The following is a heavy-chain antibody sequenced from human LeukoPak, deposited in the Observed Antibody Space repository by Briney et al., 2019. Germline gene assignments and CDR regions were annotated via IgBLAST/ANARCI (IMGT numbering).Heavy chain of an antibody. CDR2: ISSNSRTV. Sequence: PGGSLRLSCAVSGFTLSDFGMNWVRQAPGKGLQWVAYISSNSRTVDYADSVKGRFTISRDNGKNSLYLQMNTLRAEDTAVYYCARAGRDLYYYDSSGYLGGWGQGTLVTVSS. CDR1: GFTLSDFG. D-gene: IGHD3-22*01. J-gene: IGHJ4*02. V-gene: IGHV3-48*01. CDR3: ARAGRDLYYYDSSGYLGG.